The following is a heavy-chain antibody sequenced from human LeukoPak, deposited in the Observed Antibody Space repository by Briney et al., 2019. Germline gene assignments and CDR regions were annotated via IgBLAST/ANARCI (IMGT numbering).Heavy chain of an antibody. D-gene: IGHD5-12*01. J-gene: IGHJ4*02. CDR1: EFTFSDLG. Sequence: SGGSLRLSCAASEFTFSDLGMHWVRQTPGKGLEWLAFIRFDGSAKFYADSVKGRFSISRDNSKNTLYLQMNSLRAEDTAVYYCAKDGGYPRGVHFDYWGQGTLVTVSS. CDR3: AKDGGYPRGVHFDY. V-gene: IGHV3-30*02. CDR2: IRFDGSAK.